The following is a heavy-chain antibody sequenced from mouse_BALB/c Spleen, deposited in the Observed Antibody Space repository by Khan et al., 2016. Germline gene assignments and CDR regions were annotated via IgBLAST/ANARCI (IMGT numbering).Heavy chain of an antibody. CDR2: ISYCGST. J-gene: IGHJ2*01. CDR3: ARTARIKY. V-gene: IGHV3-2*02. CDR1: GYSITSGYG. D-gene: IGHD1-2*01. Sequence: EVELVESGPGLVKPSQSLSLTCTVTGYSITSGYGWNWIRQFPGNKLEWMGYISYCGSTNYNPSLKSRISITRDTSKNQFFLQLNSVTTEDTATYYCARTARIKYWGQGTTHTVSS.